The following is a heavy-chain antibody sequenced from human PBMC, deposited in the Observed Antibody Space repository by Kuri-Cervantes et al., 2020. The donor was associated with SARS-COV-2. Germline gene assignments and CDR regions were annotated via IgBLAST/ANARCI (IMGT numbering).Heavy chain of an antibody. J-gene: IGHJ4*02. CDR1: GFIFSDAG. V-gene: IGHV3-30*02. Sequence: GESLKISCAASGFIFSDAGMHWVRQAPGKGLEWVAFIRYDGSNKYYADSVKGRFTISRDNSKNTLYLQMNSLRAEDTAVYYCAKDRALAGSLDYWGQGTLVTVSS. CDR3: AKDRALAGSLDY. CDR2: IRYDGSNK. D-gene: IGHD1-26*01.